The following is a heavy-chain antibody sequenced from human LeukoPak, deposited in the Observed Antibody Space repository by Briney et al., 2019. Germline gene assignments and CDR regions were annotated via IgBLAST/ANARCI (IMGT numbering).Heavy chain of an antibody. Sequence: SETLSLTCTVSGGSISGGGYYWSWIRQPPGKGLEWIGYIYHSGSTYYNPSLKSRVTISVDRSKNQFSLKLSSVTAADTAVYYCARSPGEYYDSSGYFVPTDWFDPWGQGTLVTVSS. V-gene: IGHV4-30-2*01. D-gene: IGHD3-22*01. J-gene: IGHJ5*02. CDR1: GGSISGGGYY. CDR2: IYHSGST. CDR3: ARSPGEYYDSSGYFVPTDWFDP.